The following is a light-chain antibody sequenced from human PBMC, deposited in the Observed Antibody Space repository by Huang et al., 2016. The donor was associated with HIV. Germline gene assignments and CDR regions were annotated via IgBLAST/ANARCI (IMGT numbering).Light chain of an antibody. V-gene: IGKV6-21*02. J-gene: IGKJ3*01. CDR3: HQSSSQPT. CDR2: YAS. Sequence: EVVLTQSPEFQSVTPQEKVTITCRASQTVGNSLHWYQQKAYQSPKLLIKYASQSISGVPSRFTGSGSGTEFTLTINGLEAEDAAIYYCHQSSSQPTFGPGTKVDI. CDR1: QTVGNS.